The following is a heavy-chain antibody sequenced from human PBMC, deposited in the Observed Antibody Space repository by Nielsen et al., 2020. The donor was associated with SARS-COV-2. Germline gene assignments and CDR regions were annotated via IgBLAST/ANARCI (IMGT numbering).Heavy chain of an antibody. V-gene: IGHV3-30*05. CDR3: ARGRLTSNWYVRPSFGL. Sequence: GESLKISCAASGFTFSSYSMNWVRQAPDKGLEWVALISYDGNTEYYTDSVKGRFTVSRDNSRNTLYLQMNSLRAEDTAVYSCARGRLTSNWYVRPSFGLWGQGTP. CDR1: GFTFSSYS. D-gene: IGHD1-20*01. J-gene: IGHJ6*01. CDR2: ISYDGNTE.